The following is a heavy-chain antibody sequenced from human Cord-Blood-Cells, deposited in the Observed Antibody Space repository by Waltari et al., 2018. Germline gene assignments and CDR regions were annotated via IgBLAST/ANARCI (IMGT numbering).Heavy chain of an antibody. D-gene: IGHD3-10*01. V-gene: IGHV4-34*01. CDR1: GGSFSGYY. CDR2: INQSGST. J-gene: IGHJ4*02. CDR3: ARSRMVRGVSDY. Sequence: QVQLQQWGAGLLKPSETLSLTCAVYGGSFSGYYWSWIRQPPGKGLELIGEINQSGSTNYNPSLKSRVTISVDTSKNQFSLKLSSVTAADTAVYYCARSRMVRGVSDYWGQGTLVTVSS.